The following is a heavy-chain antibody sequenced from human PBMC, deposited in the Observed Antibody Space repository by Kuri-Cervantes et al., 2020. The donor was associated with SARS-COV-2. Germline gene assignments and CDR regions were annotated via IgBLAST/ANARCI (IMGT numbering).Heavy chain of an antibody. J-gene: IGHJ4*02. CDR3: AKAKSIAVAGDFDY. Sequence: LSLTCAASAFSFSDYYMSWIRQAPGKGLEWVSYISSTGSTIYYADSVKGRFTISRDNAKNSLYLQMNSLRAEDTAVYYCAKAKSIAVAGDFDYWGQGTLVTVSS. V-gene: IGHV3-11*04. CDR1: AFSFSDYY. CDR2: ISSTGSTI. D-gene: IGHD6-19*01.